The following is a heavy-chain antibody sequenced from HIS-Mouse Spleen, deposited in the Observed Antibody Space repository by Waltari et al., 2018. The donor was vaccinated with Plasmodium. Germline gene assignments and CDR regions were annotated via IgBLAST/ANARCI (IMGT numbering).Heavy chain of an antibody. Sequence: EVQLVESGGGLVQPGRSLRLSCAASGFTFDDYAMHWVRQAPGKGLEWFSGISWNSGSIGYADSVKGRFTISRDNAKNSLYLQMNSLRAEDTAVYYCARLYYDFWSGYYPYGMDVWGQGTTVTVSS. CDR3: ARLYYDFWSGYYPYGMDV. J-gene: IGHJ6*02. CDR2: ISWNSGSI. V-gene: IGHV3-9*01. CDR1: GFTFDDYA. D-gene: IGHD3-3*01.